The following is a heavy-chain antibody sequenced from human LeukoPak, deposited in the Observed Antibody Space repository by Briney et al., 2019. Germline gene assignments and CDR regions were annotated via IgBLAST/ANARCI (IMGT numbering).Heavy chain of an antibody. J-gene: IGHJ3*02. Sequence: ASVKVSCKASGYTFTSYDINWVRQATGQGLEWMGWMNPNSGNTGYAQKFQGRVTMTRNTSISTAYMELSSLRSEDTAVYYCARGLGYCSGGSCYYDAFGIWGQGTMVTVSS. D-gene: IGHD2-15*01. CDR2: MNPNSGNT. CDR1: GYTFTSYD. CDR3: ARGLGYCSGGSCYYDAFGI. V-gene: IGHV1-8*01.